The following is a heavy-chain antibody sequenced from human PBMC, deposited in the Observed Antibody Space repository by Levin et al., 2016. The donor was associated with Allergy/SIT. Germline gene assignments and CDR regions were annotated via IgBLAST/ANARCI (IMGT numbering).Heavy chain of an antibody. Sequence: GESLKISCAASGFNVKNYYISWVRQAPGKGLEWVSVIYSGGSTYYADSVKGRFTISRDNSRNTLSLQINSLGAEDTAVYYCARVGADSVGAFAVWGQGTLVTVSS. CDR2: IYSGGST. J-gene: IGHJ3*01. CDR1: GFNVKNYY. V-gene: IGHV3-53*01. CDR3: ARVGADSVGAFAV. D-gene: IGHD3-16*01.